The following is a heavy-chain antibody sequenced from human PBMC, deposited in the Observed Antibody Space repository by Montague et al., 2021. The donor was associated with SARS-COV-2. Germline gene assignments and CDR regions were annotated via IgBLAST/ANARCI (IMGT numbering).Heavy chain of an antibody. Sequence: SETLSLTCTVSGGSIDSFYWSWIRRPPGKGLEWIGCIFHSGRTYYNPSLKSRVSMSVDTSKNQVSLRLSSLTAADTAVYYCARGGYYDNTGYYSDYYYNMDVGGQGTTGTVS. J-gene: IGHJ6*02. V-gene: IGHV4-59*01. D-gene: IGHD3-22*01. CDR1: GGSIDSFY. CDR2: IFHSGRT. CDR3: ARGGYYDNTGYYSDYYYNMDV.